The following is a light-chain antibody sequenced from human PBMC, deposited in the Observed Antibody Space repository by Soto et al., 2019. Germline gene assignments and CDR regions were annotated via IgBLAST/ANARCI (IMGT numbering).Light chain of an antibody. CDR1: QSISPW. J-gene: IGKJ2*01. Sequence: DIQMTQCPSTVSAYVGERVTITCRASQSISPWLAWYQKKPGKAPNLLIYRASNLQTGVPSRFSGSGSGTEFTLTINSLQPDDFATYYCQQYRSRPYTFGQGTKLEIE. CDR2: RAS. V-gene: IGKV1-5*03. CDR3: QQYRSRPYT.